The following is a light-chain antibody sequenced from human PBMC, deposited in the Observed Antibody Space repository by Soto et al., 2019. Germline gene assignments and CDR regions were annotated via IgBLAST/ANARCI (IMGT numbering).Light chain of an antibody. CDR2: EVT. Sequence: ALTQPASVSGSPGQSIAISCTGTRSDVGAYNYVSWYQQHPGKAPKLMISEVTNRPSGVSDRFSGSKSGNTASLTISGLQDEDQDDHYCSSFTRRFTFVFGTGTKV. CDR1: RSDVGAYNY. V-gene: IGLV2-14*01. J-gene: IGLJ1*01. CDR3: SSFTRRFTFV.